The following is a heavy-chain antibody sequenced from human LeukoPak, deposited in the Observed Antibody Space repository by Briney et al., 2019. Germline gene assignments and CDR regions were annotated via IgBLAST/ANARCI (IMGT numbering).Heavy chain of an antibody. CDR3: GKSRPVYSTTSIDY. V-gene: IGHV3-30*18. J-gene: IGHJ4*02. D-gene: IGHD6-13*01. Sequence: GGSLRLSCAASGFTFSSYGMHWVRQAPGKGLEWVAVISYDGSNKYYADSVKGRFTISRDNSKNTLYLQMNSLRAEDTAVYYCGKSRPVYSTTSIDYWGQGTLVTVSS. CDR1: GFTFSSYG. CDR2: ISYDGSNK.